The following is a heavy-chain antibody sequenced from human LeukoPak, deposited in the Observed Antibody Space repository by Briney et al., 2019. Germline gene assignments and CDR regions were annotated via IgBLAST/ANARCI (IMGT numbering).Heavy chain of an antibody. Sequence: ASVKVSCKASGYTFTSYGISWVRQAPGQGLEWMGWISAYNGNTNYAQKLQDRVTMTTDTSTSTAYMELRGLRSDDTAVYYCARSKHLGYCSGGSCYYHAFDIWGQGTMVTVSS. CDR2: ISAYNGNT. V-gene: IGHV1-18*01. J-gene: IGHJ3*02. CDR3: ARSKHLGYCSGGSCYYHAFDI. CDR1: GYTFTSYG. D-gene: IGHD2-15*01.